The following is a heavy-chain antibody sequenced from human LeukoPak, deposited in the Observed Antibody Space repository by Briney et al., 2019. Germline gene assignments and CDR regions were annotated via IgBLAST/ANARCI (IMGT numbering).Heavy chain of an antibody. CDR1: GYTFTSYG. V-gene: IGHV1-18*01. J-gene: IGHJ4*02. D-gene: IGHD3-22*01. Sequence: EASVKVSCKASGYTFTSYGISWVRQAPGQGLEWMGWISAYNGNTNYAQKLQGRVTMTTDTSTSTAYMELRSLRSDDTAVYYCAREYYYDSSGQPYFDYWGQGTLVTVSS. CDR2: ISAYNGNT. CDR3: AREYYYDSSGQPYFDY.